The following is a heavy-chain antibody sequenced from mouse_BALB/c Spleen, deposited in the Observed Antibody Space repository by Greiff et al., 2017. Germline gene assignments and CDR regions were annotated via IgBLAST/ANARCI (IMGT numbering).Heavy chain of an antibody. J-gene: IGHJ4*01. D-gene: IGHD2-4*01. CDR3: ARSTITTRYYYAMDY. Sequence: VQLQQSGAELVRPGTSVKVSCKASGYAFTNYLIEWVKQRPGQGLEWIGVINPGSGGTNYNEKFKGKATLTADKSSSTAYMQLSSLTSDDSAVYFCARSTITTRYYYAMDYWGQGTSVTVSS. CDR1: GYAFTNYL. V-gene: IGHV1-54*01. CDR2: INPGSGGT.